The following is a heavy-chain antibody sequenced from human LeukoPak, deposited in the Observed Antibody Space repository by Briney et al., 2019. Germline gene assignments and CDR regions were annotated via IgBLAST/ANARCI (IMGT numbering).Heavy chain of an antibody. D-gene: IGHD3-22*01. CDR2: ISYDGSNK. V-gene: IGHV3-30*04. CDR1: GFTFSSYA. J-gene: IGHJ4*02. Sequence: GGSLRLSCAASGFTFSSYAMHWVRQAPGKGLEWVAVISYDGSNKYYADSVKGRFTISGDNSKNTLYLQMNSLRAEDTAVYYCARDSHYYDSSAPSYWGQGTLVTVSS. CDR3: ARDSHYYDSSAPSY.